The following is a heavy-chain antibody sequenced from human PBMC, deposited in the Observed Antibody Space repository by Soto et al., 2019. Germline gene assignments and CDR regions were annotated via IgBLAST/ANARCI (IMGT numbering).Heavy chain of an antibody. D-gene: IGHD3-10*01. J-gene: IGHJ4*02. CDR3: ARLGIWFGELLYLDY. Sequence: PGESLKISCKGSGYSFTSYWIGWVRQMPGKGLEWMGIIYPGDSDTRYSPSFQGQVTISADKSISTAYLQWSSLKASDTAMYYCARLGIWFGELLYLDYWGQGTLVTVSS. CDR1: GYSFTSYW. V-gene: IGHV5-51*01. CDR2: IYPGDSDT.